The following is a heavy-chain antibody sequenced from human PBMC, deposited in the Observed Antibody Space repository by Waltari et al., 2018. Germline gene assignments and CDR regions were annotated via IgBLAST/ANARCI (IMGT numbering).Heavy chain of an antibody. D-gene: IGHD6-19*01. Sequence: QLQLQESGPGLVKPSETLSLTCTVSGGSISSSSYYWGWIRQPPGKGLEWIGSIYYSGCTDYNPSCKSRVTISVDKSKNQFSRKLSSVTAADTAVYYCARQVQSHSSGWYEVRRRNNWFDPWGQGTLVTVSS. CDR2: IYYSGCT. CDR1: GGSISSSSYY. V-gene: IGHV4-39*01. CDR3: ARQVQSHSSGWYEVRRRNNWFDP. J-gene: IGHJ5*02.